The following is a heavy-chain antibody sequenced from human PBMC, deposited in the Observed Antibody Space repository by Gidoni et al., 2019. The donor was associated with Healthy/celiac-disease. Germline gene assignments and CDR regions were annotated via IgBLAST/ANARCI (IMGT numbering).Heavy chain of an antibody. CDR2: IYYSGST. V-gene: IGHV4-39*01. CDR3: IYDSSALVDY. Sequence: QLQLQESGPGLVKPSKTLSLTCTVSGGSISSSSYYWGWILQPPGKGLEWIGSIYYSGSTYYNPSLKSRVTISVDTSKNQFSLKLSSVTAADTAVYYCIYDSSALVDYWGQGTLVTVSS. CDR1: GGSISSSSYY. J-gene: IGHJ4*02. D-gene: IGHD3-22*01.